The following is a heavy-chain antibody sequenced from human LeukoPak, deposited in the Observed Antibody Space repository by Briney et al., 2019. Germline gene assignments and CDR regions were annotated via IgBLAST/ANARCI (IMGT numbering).Heavy chain of an antibody. CDR3: ARSTLVDTAMVPFDY. D-gene: IGHD5-18*01. CDR2: IYPGDSDT. J-gene: IGHJ4*02. Sequence: GESLKISCKGSGYSFTSYWIGWVRQMPGKGLDWMGIIYPGDSDTRYSPSFQGQVTISADKSISTAYLQWSSLKASDTAMYYCARSTLVDTAMVPFDYWGQGTLVTVSS. V-gene: IGHV5-51*01. CDR1: GYSFTSYW.